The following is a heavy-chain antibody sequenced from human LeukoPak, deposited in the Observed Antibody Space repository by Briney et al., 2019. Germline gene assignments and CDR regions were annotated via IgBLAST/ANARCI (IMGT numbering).Heavy chain of an antibody. CDR1: GGSISSSSYY. CDR2: IYYSGST. D-gene: IGHD3-22*01. V-gene: IGHV4-61*05. CDR3: ARLSSGFEEYYYYYMDI. Sequence: SETLSLTCTVSGGSISSSSYYWSWIRQPPGKGLEWVGYIYYSGSTNYNPSLKSRVTISVDTSKNQFSLKLSSVTAADTAVYYCARLSSGFEEYYYYYMDIWGKGTTVTISS. J-gene: IGHJ6*03.